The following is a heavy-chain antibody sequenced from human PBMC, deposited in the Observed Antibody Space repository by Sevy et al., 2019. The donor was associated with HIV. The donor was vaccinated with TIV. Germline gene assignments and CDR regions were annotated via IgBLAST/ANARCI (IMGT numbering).Heavy chain of an antibody. J-gene: IGHJ5*02. CDR3: ARVFLEWLLPSWFDP. CDR2: ISYDGSNK. CDR1: GFTFSSYA. D-gene: IGHD3-3*01. V-gene: IGHV3-30-3*01. Sequence: GGSLRLSCAASGFTFSSYAMHWVRQAPGKGLEWVAVISYDGSNKYYADSVKGRFTISRDNSKNTLYLQMNSLRAEDTAVYYCARVFLEWLLPSWFDPWGQGTLVTVSS.